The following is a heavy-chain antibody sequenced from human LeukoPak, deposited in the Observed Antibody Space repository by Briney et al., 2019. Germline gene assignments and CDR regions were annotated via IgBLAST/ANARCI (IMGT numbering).Heavy chain of an antibody. Sequence: GGSLRLSCVASGFTFSSYWMSWVRQAPGKGLEWVSTISASGASTGYADSVKGRFTISRDNSKNTLYLQMNSLRAEDTAVYYCTKDDGYYDSSGSFLFDSWGQGTLVTVSS. J-gene: IGHJ4*02. CDR1: GFTFSSYW. CDR3: TKDDGYYDSSGSFLFDS. V-gene: IGHV3-23*01. D-gene: IGHD3-22*01. CDR2: ISASGAST.